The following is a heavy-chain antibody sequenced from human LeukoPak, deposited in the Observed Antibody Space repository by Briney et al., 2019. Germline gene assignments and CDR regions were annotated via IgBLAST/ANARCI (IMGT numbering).Heavy chain of an antibody. Sequence: PGRSLRLSCAASGFTFSSYAMHWVRQAPGKGLEWVAVISYDGSNKYYADSVKGRFTISRDNSKNTLYLQMNSLRAEDTAVYYCARGLLWFGESIRGAFDIWGQGTMVTVSS. CDR2: ISYDGSNK. V-gene: IGHV3-30*04. D-gene: IGHD3-10*01. J-gene: IGHJ3*02. CDR3: ARGLLWFGESIRGAFDI. CDR1: GFTFSSYA.